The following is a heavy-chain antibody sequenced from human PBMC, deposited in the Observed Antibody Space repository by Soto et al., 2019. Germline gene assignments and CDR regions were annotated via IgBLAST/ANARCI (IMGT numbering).Heavy chain of an antibody. CDR3: AKELAAVGKRWFDP. V-gene: IGHV3-23*01. CDR1: GFTFSSYA. D-gene: IGHD6-13*01. CDR2: IVGSGVDT. J-gene: IGHJ5*01. Sequence: EVQLLESGGGLVQPGGSLRLSCSTSGFTFSSYAMSWVRQAPGKGLEWVSAIVGSGVDTFYADSVKGRFTISRDSSKNTLYLQMNSLRAEDTAIYYCAKELAAVGKRWFDPWGQGTLVTVSS.